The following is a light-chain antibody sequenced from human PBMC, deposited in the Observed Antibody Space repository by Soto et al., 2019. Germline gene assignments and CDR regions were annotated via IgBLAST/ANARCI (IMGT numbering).Light chain of an antibody. CDR3: QSYDSSLSGFYV. J-gene: IGLJ1*01. Sequence: QSVLTQPPSVSGAPGQMVTISCTGSSSNIGAGYDVHWYQQLPGTAPKVLIFGNYNRPSGVPDRFSGSKSGTSASLAITGLQAEDEADYYYQSYDSSLSGFYVFGTGTKVTVL. CDR2: GNY. CDR1: SSNIGAGYD. V-gene: IGLV1-40*01.